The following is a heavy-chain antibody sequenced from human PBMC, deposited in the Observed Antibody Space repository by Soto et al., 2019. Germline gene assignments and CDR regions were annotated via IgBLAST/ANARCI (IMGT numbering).Heavy chain of an antibody. CDR1: GYSFTSYW. CDR3: ARLIHNAYSSSGGMDV. Sequence: GESLKISCKGSGYSFTSYWISWVRQMPGKGLEWMGRIDPSDSYTNYSPSFQGHVTISADKSISTAYLQWSSLKASDTAMYYCARLIHNAYSSSGGMDVWGQGTTVTVSS. D-gene: IGHD6-6*01. CDR2: IDPSDSYT. J-gene: IGHJ6*02. V-gene: IGHV5-10-1*01.